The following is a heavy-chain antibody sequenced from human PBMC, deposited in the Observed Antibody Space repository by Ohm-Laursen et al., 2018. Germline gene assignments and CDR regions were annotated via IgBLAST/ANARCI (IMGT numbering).Heavy chain of an antibody. J-gene: IGHJ4*02. CDR1: GYSFTSYW. CDR3: ARVFWSGFYRYFDY. CDR2: IYPGDSDT. D-gene: IGHD3-3*01. V-gene: IGHV5-51*03. Sequence: GESLKISCKGFGYSFTSYWIGWLRQMPGKGLEWMGIIYPGDSDTRYSPSFQGQGHVTISADKSTSTAYLQWSSLKASDSAMYYCARVFWSGFYRYFDYWGQGTLVTVSS.